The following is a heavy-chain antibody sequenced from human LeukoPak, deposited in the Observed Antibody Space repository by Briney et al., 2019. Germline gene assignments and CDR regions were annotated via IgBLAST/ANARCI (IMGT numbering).Heavy chain of an antibody. Sequence: GSLRLSCAASGFTFSNYAMSWVRQAPGKGLEWVSGISGSGGSTDYADSVKGRFTISRDNSKNTLYLQMNSLRAGDTAVYYCAKDVYSSTWYYFDYWGQGTLVTVSS. CDR3: AKDVYSSTWYYFDY. V-gene: IGHV3-23*01. D-gene: IGHD6-13*01. CDR2: ISGSGGST. J-gene: IGHJ4*02. CDR1: GFTFSNYA.